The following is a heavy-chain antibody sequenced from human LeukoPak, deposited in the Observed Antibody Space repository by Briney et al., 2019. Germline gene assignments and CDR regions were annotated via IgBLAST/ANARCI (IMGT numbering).Heavy chain of an antibody. V-gene: IGHV3-21*01. CDR1: GFTFSSYA. J-gene: IGHJ4*02. Sequence: PGGSLRLSCAASGFTFSSYAMNWVRQAPGKGLEWVSSISSSRSYIYYADSVKGRFTISRDNAKNSLYLQMNSLRAEDTAVYYCARDLPQQQGFDYWGQGTLVTVSS. D-gene: IGHD6-13*01. CDR3: ARDLPQQQGFDY. CDR2: ISSSRSYI.